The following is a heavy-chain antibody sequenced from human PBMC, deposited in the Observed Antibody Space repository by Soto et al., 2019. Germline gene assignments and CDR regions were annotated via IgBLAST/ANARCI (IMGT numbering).Heavy chain of an antibody. D-gene: IGHD1-1*01. J-gene: IGHJ6*02. CDR2: IYPGDSDT. CDR3: ARHTELNYYYGMDV. CDR1: GYSFTSYW. Sequence: PXEPLTISCKGSGYSFTSYWIGLVRQMPGKGLEWMGIIYPGDSDTRYSPSFQGQVTISADKSISTAYLQWSSLKASDTAMYYCARHTELNYYYGMDVWGQGTTVTVSS. V-gene: IGHV5-51*01.